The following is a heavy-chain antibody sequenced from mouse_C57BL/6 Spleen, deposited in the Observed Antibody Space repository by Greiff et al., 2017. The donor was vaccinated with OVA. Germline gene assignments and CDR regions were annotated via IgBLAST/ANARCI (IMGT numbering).Heavy chain of an antibody. J-gene: IGHJ2*01. Sequence: EVKLMESGAELVRPGASVKLSCTASGFNIKDDYMHWVKQRPEQGLEWIGWIDPENGDTEYASKFQGKATITADTSSNTAYLQLSSLTSEDTAVYYCTTTHPVYYWGQGTTLTVSS. CDR3: TTTHPVYY. CDR1: GFNIKDDY. CDR2: IDPENGDT. V-gene: IGHV14-4*01.